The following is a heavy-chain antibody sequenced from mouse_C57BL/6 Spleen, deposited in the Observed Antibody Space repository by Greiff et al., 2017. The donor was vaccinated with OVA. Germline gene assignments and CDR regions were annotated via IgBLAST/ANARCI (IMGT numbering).Heavy chain of an antibody. CDR2: INPNNGGT. V-gene: IGHV1-18*01. CDR3: ASPIYYGNSAWFAY. D-gene: IGHD2-1*01. Sequence: EVQLQQSGPELVKPGASVKIPCKASGYTFTDYNMDWVKQSHGKSLEWIGDINPNNGGTIYNQKFKGKATLTVDKSSSTAYMVLRRLTSEDTAVYYCASPIYYGNSAWFAYWGQGTLVTVSA. J-gene: IGHJ3*01. CDR1: GYTFTDYN.